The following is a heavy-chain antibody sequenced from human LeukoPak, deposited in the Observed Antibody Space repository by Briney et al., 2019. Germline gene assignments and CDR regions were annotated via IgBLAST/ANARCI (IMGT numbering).Heavy chain of an antibody. CDR2: ISAYNGNT. V-gene: IGHV1-18*01. CDR1: GYTFTSYG. CDR3: ARESGGDFWSGYYPFDY. Sequence: ASVKVSCKASGYTFTSYGISWVRQAPGQGLEWMGWISAYNGNTNYAQKLQGRVTMTTDTSTSTAYMELRSLRSDDTAVYYCARESGGDFWSGYYPFDYWGQGALVTVSS. D-gene: IGHD3-3*01. J-gene: IGHJ4*02.